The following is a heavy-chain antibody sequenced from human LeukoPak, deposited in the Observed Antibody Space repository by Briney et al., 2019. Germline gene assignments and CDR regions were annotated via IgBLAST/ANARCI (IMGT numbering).Heavy chain of an antibody. CDR2: INSDGSST. CDR1: GFTFSSYW. Sequence: PGGSLRLSCAASGFTFSSYWMHWVRQAPGKGLVWVSRINSDGSSTSYADSVKGRFTISRDNAKNTLYLQMNSLRAEDTAVYYCARYDYYDSSGYKIAEYFQHWGQGTLVTASS. CDR3: ARYDYYDSSGYKIAEYFQH. J-gene: IGHJ1*01. D-gene: IGHD3-22*01. V-gene: IGHV3-74*01.